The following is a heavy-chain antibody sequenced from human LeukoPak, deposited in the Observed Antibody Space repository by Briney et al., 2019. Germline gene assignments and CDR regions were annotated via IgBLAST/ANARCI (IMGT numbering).Heavy chain of an antibody. V-gene: IGHV3-43*01. CDR2: INRRGHT. CDR1: GFTFDRFT. CDR3: ARGIHRRVPKENFEY. D-gene: IGHD4/OR15-4a*01. Sequence: PGGSLRLSCAASGFTFDRFTIHWVRQTPGKGLEWVSLINRRGHTFYADSVKGRFTISRDNAKNSLYLQMNSLRAEDTAVYYCARGIHRRVPKENFEYWGQGTLVTVSS. J-gene: IGHJ4*02.